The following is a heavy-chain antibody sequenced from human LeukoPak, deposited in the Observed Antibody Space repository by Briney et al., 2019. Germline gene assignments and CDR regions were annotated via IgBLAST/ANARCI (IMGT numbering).Heavy chain of an antibody. CDR1: GDSIKNGPYY. Sequence: SETLSLTCTVSGDSIKNGPYYWTWIRQPAGKGLEWIGRFYTSGGINYNPSLQSRLTISVDTSKNQFSLKVNSVTAADTAVYYCARGEMYYDISFDYWGQGTLVSVFS. CDR3: ARGEMYYDISFDY. V-gene: IGHV4-61*02. D-gene: IGHD3-22*01. CDR2: FYTSGGI. J-gene: IGHJ4*02.